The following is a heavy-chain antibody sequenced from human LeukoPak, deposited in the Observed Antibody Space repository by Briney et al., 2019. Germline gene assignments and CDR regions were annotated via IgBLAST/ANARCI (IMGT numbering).Heavy chain of an antibody. CDR2: INHSGST. D-gene: IGHD2-21*02. J-gene: IGHJ3*02. CDR1: GGSISSSYW. Sequence: SETLSLTCAVSGGSISSSYWWSWVRQPPGKGLEWIGEINHSGSTNYNPSLKSRVTISVDTSKNQFSLKLSSVTAADTAVYYCARDSVVTAPDAFDIWGQGTMVTVSS. CDR3: ARDSVVTAPDAFDI. V-gene: IGHV4-4*02.